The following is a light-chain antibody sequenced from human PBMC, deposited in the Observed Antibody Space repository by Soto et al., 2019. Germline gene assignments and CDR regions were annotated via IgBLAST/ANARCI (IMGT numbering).Light chain of an antibody. V-gene: IGKV3-11*01. Sequence: EIVLTQSPATLSLSPGERATLSCRASQSVSSYLAWYQQKPGQAPRLLIYDASNRATGIPARFSGSGSGTEFPLTISSLEPEDSAVYYCQQRSNWLTFGGGTKVEIK. CDR1: QSVSSY. CDR3: QQRSNWLT. CDR2: DAS. J-gene: IGKJ4*01.